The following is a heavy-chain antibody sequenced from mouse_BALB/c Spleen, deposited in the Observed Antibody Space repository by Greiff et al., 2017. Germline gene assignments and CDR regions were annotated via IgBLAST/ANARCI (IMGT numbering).Heavy chain of an antibody. Sequence: EVKLQESGPGLVKPSQSLSLTCSVTGYSITSGYYWNWIRQFPGNKLEWMGYISYDGSNNYNPSLKNRISITRDTSKNQFFLKLNSVTTEDTATYYCARGNDYDKMDYWGQGTSVTVSS. CDR3: ARGNDYDKMDY. D-gene: IGHD2-4*01. V-gene: IGHV3-6*02. CDR1: GYSITSGYY. CDR2: ISYDGSN. J-gene: IGHJ4*01.